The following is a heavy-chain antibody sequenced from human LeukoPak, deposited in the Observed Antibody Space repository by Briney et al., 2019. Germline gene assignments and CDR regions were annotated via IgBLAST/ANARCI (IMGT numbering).Heavy chain of an antibody. CDR1: GGSISSYY. D-gene: IGHD3-10*01. CDR3: GRHCGVTMVRGVLVDGFDI. CDR2: VFHSGST. V-gene: IGHV4-59*08. J-gene: IGHJ3*02. Sequence: SETLSLTCTVSGGSISSYYWSWIRQPPGKGLEWIGYVFHSGSTNYNPSLKSRVTMSVDRTKNQFSLKLSSVTAADAAVYYCGRHCGVTMVRGVLVDGFDIWGQGTMVTVSS.